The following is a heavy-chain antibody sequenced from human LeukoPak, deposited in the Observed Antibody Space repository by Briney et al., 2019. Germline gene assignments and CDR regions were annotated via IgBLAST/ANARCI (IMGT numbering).Heavy chain of an antibody. V-gene: IGHV3-30*02. CDR2: VWSDGTNK. CDR1: GFTFTNYG. D-gene: IGHD1-14*01. CDR3: AKDRNAGTTSIPIFDY. J-gene: IGHJ4*02. Sequence: PGGSLRLSCAASGFTFTNYGIHWVRQAPGKGLEWVAVVWSDGTNKYYADSVKGRFTISRDNSKNTLYLQMNSLRAEDTAVYYCAKDRNAGTTSIPIFDYWGQGTLVTVSS.